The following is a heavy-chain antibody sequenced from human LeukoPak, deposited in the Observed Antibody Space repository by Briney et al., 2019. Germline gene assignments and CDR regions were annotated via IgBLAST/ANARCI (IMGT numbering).Heavy chain of an antibody. V-gene: IGHV3-43*01. J-gene: IGHJ4*02. CDR3: AKGKTRGYCSSTGCHGPSGIDY. CDR2: ISWDGGST. CDR1: GFTVSSNY. D-gene: IGHD2-2*01. Sequence: GGSLRLSCAASGFTVSSNYMSWVRQAPGKGLEWVSLISWDGGSTYYADSVKGRFTISRDNSKNSLYLQMNSLRTEDTALYYCAKGKTRGYCSSTGCHGPSGIDYWGQGTLVTVSS.